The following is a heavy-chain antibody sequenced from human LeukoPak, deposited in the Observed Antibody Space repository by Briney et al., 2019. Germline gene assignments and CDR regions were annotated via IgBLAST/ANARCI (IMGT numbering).Heavy chain of an antibody. J-gene: IGHJ4*02. D-gene: IGHD3-10*01. CDR2: IIPILGIA. Sequence: ASVKVSCKASGGTFSSYAISWVRQAPGQGLEWMGRIIPILGIANYAQKFQGRVTITADKSTSTAYMELSSLRSEDTAVYYCARERGSDVADYWGQGTLVTVSS. V-gene: IGHV1-69*04. CDR1: GGTFSSYA. CDR3: ARERGSDVADY.